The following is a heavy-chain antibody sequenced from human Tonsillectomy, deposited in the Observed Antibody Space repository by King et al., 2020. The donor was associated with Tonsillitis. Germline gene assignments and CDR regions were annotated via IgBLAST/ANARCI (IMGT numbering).Heavy chain of an antibody. J-gene: IGHJ4*02. Sequence: VQLVESGGGLVQPGRSLRLSCTASGFTFGDYAMSWFRQAPGKGLEWVGFVRSKAYVGTTEYAASVKGRFTISRDDSKSIAYLQMNSLKTEDTAVYYCTRAVVTIFGVVRPSDYWGQGTLVTVSS. CDR1: GFTFGDYA. V-gene: IGHV3-49*03. D-gene: IGHD3-3*01. CDR3: TRAVVTIFGVVRPSDY. CDR2: VRSKAYVGTT.